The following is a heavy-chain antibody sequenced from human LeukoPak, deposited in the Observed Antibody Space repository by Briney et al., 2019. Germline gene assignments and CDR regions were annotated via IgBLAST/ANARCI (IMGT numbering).Heavy chain of an antibody. J-gene: IGHJ3*02. CDR2: ISGSGGST. Sequence: PGGSLRLSCAAFGFTFSSYAMSWVRQAPGKGLEWVSAISGSGGSTYYADSVKGRFTISRDNSKNTLYLQMNSLRAEDTAVYYCAKPLYYYDSSGYFGSYPPQDAFDIWGQGTMVTVSS. CDR1: GFTFSSYA. CDR3: AKPLYYYDSSGYFGSYPPQDAFDI. D-gene: IGHD3-22*01. V-gene: IGHV3-23*01.